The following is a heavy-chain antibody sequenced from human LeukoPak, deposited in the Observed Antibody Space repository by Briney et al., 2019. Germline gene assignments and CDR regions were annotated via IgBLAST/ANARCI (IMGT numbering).Heavy chain of an antibody. V-gene: IGHV4-39*07. CDR1: GGSISSSSYY. CDR3: ARSPIVGATHAFDY. J-gene: IGHJ4*02. Sequence: SETLSLTCTVSGGSISSSSYYWGWIRQPPGKGLEWIGSIYYSGSTYYNPSLKSRVTTSVDKSNNQFSLKLSSVTAADTAVYYCARSPIVGATHAFDYWGQGTLVTVSS. D-gene: IGHD1-26*01. CDR2: IYYSGST.